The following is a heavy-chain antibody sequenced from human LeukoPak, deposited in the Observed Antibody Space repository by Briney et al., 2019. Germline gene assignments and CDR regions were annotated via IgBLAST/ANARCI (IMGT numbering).Heavy chain of an antibody. CDR1: GYTFATFG. V-gene: IGHV1-18*01. CDR2: ICANTGKP. Sequence: ASVQVSCKDSGYTFATFGFCWVRQAPGHRLEWVGWICANTGKPDYARKFQGRVTMNTDTSTSTAYMEVRSLRPDDTAVYYCAKVAGDRMDYWGQGTLLTVSS. J-gene: IGHJ4*02. D-gene: IGHD6-13*01. CDR3: AKVAGDRMDY.